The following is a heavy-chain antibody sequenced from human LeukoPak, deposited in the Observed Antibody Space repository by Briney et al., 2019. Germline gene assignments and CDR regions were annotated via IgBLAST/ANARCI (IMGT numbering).Heavy chain of an antibody. Sequence: SETLSLTCTVSGGSVSSGEYYWDWIRQHPGKGLEWIGYIYDSGSTYYNPSLKSRVTISVDTSKNQFSLKLSSVTAADTAVYYCAREDAGTVTIDSWGQGTLVTVSS. V-gene: IGHV4-31*03. CDR2: IYDSGST. CDR3: AREDAGTVTIDS. D-gene: IGHD4-17*01. CDR1: GGSVSSGEYY. J-gene: IGHJ4*02.